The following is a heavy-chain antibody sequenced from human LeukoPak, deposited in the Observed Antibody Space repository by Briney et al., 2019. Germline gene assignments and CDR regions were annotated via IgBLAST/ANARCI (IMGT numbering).Heavy chain of an antibody. J-gene: IGHJ4*02. CDR3: ARDSRYSSGWYDY. CDR1: GFTFSSYW. V-gene: IGHV3-7*03. D-gene: IGHD6-19*01. Sequence: GGSLRLSCAASGFTFSSYWMSWVRQAPGKGLEWVANIKQDGSEKYYVDSVKGRCTISRDNAKNSLYLQMNSLRAEDTAVYYCARDSRYSSGWYDYWGQGTLVTVSS. CDR2: IKQDGSEK.